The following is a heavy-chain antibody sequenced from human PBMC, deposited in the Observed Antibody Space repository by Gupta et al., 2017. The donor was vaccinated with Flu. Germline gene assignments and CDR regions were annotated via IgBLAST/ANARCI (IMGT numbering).Heavy chain of an antibody. D-gene: IGHD6-13*01. Sequence: WSWIRQPPGKGLEWIGYIHHSGSTNYNPALMRRLTISVDTSKSQFSLKLSSVTAADTAVYYCARAIATAGSASELDYWGQGTLVTVSS. J-gene: IGHJ4*02. V-gene: IGHV4-59*01. CDR3: ARAIATAGSASELDY. CDR2: IHHSGST.